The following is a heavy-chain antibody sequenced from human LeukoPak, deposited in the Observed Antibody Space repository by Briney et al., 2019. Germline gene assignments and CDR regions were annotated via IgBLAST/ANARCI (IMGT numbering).Heavy chain of an antibody. CDR2: ISGSGTST. Sequence: GGSLRLSCAASGFAFNSYAMNWVRQAPGKGLQWVSAISGSGTSTYYADSVKGRFTISRDNSKNTLYLQMNSLRAGDTALYYCARHRLDTAMVTWYYFDYWGQGTLVTVSS. D-gene: IGHD5-18*01. CDR1: GFAFNSYA. CDR3: ARHRLDTAMVTWYYFDY. J-gene: IGHJ4*02. V-gene: IGHV3-23*01.